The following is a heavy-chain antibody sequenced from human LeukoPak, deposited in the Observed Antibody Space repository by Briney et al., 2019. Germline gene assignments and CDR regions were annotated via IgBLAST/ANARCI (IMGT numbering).Heavy chain of an antibody. V-gene: IGHV3-23*01. J-gene: IGHJ4*02. CDR2: ISGSGGST. Sequence: PGGSLRLSCAASGFTFSSYAMSWVRQAPGKGLEWVSAISGSGGSTYYADSVKGRFTISRDNSKNTLYLRMNSLRAEDTAVYYCANSGSFGVVIYYFDYWGQGTLVTVSS. CDR3: ANSGSFGVVIYYFDY. D-gene: IGHD3-3*01. CDR1: GFTFSSYA.